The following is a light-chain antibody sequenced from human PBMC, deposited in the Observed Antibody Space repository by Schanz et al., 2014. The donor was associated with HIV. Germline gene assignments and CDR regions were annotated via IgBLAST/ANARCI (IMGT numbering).Light chain of an antibody. CDR2: DVS. CDR3: SSYAGSGNLGV. CDR1: SSDVGGYNY. J-gene: IGLJ2*01. Sequence: QSALTQPRSVSGSPGQSVTISCTGTSSDVGGYNYVSWYQQHPGKAPKLMIYDVSKRPSGVPDRFSGSKSGNTASLTISGLQAEDEADYYCSSYAGSGNLGVFGGGTKLTVL. V-gene: IGLV2-11*01.